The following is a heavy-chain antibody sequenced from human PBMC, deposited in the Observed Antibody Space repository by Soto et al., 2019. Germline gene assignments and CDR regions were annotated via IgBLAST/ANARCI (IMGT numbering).Heavy chain of an antibody. Sequence: GGSLRLSCAASGFTFSSYAMHWVRQAPGKGLEWVAVISYDGSNKYYADSVKGRFTISRDNSKNTLYLQMNSLRAEDTAVYYCARNKCGGDCYPPAYYYYYGMDVWGQGTTVTVSS. D-gene: IGHD2-21*02. CDR1: GFTFSSYA. CDR2: ISYDGSNK. V-gene: IGHV3-30-3*01. J-gene: IGHJ6*02. CDR3: ARNKCGGDCYPPAYYYYYGMDV.